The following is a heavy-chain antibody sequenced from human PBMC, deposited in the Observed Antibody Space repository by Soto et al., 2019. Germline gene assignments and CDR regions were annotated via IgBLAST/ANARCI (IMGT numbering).Heavy chain of an antibody. D-gene: IGHD6-19*01. V-gene: IGHV1-69*02. Sequence: GASVKVSCKAPGGTFSSYTISWVRQAPGQGLEWMGRIIPILGIANYAQKFQGRVTITADKSTSTAYMELSSLRSEDTAVYYCARRPIAVAGTIAFDIWGQGTMVTVSS. CDR1: GGTFSSYT. CDR3: ARRPIAVAGTIAFDI. CDR2: IIPILGIA. J-gene: IGHJ3*02.